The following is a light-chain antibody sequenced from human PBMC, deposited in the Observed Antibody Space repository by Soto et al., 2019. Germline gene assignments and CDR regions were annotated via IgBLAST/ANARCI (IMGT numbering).Light chain of an antibody. V-gene: IGLV2-14*01. Sequence: QSALTQPASVSGSPGQSITISCTGTSSDVGGYNYVSWYQQHPGNAPKLIIYDVSDRPSGVSYRFSGSKSGNTASLTISGLPPEDEADYYCSSYTSSNTGVFGGGTKLTVL. CDR1: SSDVGGYNY. CDR3: SSYTSSNTGV. J-gene: IGLJ2*01. CDR2: DVS.